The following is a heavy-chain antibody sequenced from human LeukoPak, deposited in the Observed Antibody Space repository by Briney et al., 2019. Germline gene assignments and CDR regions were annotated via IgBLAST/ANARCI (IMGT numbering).Heavy chain of an antibody. CDR3: VRDYITLDYFDY. D-gene: IGHD3-10*01. CDR1: GFTFSSYW. V-gene: IGHV3-74*01. CDR2: INSDGSST. Sequence: GGSLRLSCAASGFTFSSYWMHWVRQAPGKGLVWVSRINSDGSSTSYADSVKGRFTISRDNAKNTLYLQMNSLRAEDTAVYYCVRDYITLDYFDYWGPGTLVTVSS. J-gene: IGHJ4*02.